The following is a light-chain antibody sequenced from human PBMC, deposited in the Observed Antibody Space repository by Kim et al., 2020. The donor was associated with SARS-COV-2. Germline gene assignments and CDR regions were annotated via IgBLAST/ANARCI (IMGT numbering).Light chain of an antibody. CDR2: DAS. CDR1: KDISNY. V-gene: IGKV1-33*01. J-gene: IGKJ4*01. CDR3: QQYDNLP. Sequence: PTEAVGDRGTITSQASKDISNYLNGYQQKPRKAPKLLIYDASNLETGVPSRFSGSGSGTDFTFTISSLQPEDIATYYCQQYDNLPFGGGTKVDIK.